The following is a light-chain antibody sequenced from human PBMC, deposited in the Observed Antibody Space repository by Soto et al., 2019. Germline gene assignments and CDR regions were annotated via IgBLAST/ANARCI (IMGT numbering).Light chain of an antibody. CDR1: QSVSSY. CDR2: GAS. J-gene: IGKJ4*01. Sequence: EIVLTQSPATLSLSPGERATLSCRASQSVSSYLAWYQQKPGQAPRLLIYGASVRATGVPDRFSDSGSGTDFTLTISRLEPEDFAVYYCQQYGSSLGVTFGGGTKVDIK. CDR3: QQYGSSLGVT. V-gene: IGKV3-20*01.